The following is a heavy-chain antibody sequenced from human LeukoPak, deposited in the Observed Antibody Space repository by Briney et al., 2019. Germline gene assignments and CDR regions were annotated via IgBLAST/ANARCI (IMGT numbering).Heavy chain of an antibody. Sequence: GGSLRLSCAASGFTFSSYGMHWVRQAPGKGLEWAAVISYDGSNKYYAGSVKGRFTISRDNSKNTLYLQMNSLRAEDTAVYYCAKAEGIAAAGTIDYWGQGTLVTVSS. V-gene: IGHV3-30*18. D-gene: IGHD6-13*01. CDR2: ISYDGSNK. CDR1: GFTFSSYG. J-gene: IGHJ4*02. CDR3: AKAEGIAAAGTIDY.